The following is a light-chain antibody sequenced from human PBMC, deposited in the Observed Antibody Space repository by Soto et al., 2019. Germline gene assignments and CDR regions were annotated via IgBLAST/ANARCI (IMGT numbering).Light chain of an antibody. J-gene: IGKJ4*01. CDR3: QQRSNWPLT. V-gene: IGKV3-11*01. Sequence: EIVLTQSPATLSLSPGEGATLSCRASQSVSSYLAWYQQKPGQAPRLLIYDASNRATGIPARFSSSGSGTDFTLTISSLEPEDFAVYYCQQRSNWPLTFGGGTKMEIK. CDR1: QSVSSY. CDR2: DAS.